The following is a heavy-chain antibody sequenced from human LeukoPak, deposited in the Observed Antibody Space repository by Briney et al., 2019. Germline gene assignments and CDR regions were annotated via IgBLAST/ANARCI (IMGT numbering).Heavy chain of an antibody. CDR2: IHRDGRT. CDR3: ARRKGCSGGSCYGDTFDY. V-gene: IGHV4-4*02. Sequence: SGTLSLTCAVSGVSISSTEWWVWVRQSPGQGLEWIGEIHRDGRTMYSPSLTSRVSMPIDYSKNQFSLKLSSVTAADTAVYYCARRKGCSGGSCYGDTFDYWGQGTLVTVSS. CDR1: GVSISSTEW. J-gene: IGHJ4*02. D-gene: IGHD2-15*01.